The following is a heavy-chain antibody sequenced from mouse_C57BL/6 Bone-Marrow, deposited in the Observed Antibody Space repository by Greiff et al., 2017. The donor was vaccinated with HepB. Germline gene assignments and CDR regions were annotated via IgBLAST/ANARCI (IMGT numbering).Heavy chain of an antibody. CDR1: GYTFTSYW. V-gene: IGHV1-50*01. D-gene: IGHD4-1*01. Sequence: QVQLKQSGAELARPGASVKLSCKASGYTFTSYWMQWVKQRPGQGLEWIGEIDPSDSYTNYNQKFKGKATLTVDTSSSTAYMQLSSLTSEDSAVYYCAREGGTGSFAYWGQGTLVTVSA. CDR3: AREGGTGSFAY. CDR2: IDPSDSYT. J-gene: IGHJ3*01.